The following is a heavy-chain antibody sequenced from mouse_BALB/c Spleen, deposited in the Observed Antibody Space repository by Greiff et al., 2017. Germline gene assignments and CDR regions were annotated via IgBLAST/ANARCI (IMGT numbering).Heavy chain of an antibody. Sequence: DVQLQESGPGLVKPSQSLSLTCSVTGYSITSGYYWNWIRQFPGNKLEWMGYISYDGSNNYNPSLKNRISITRDTSKNQFFLKLNSVTTEDTATYYCARGGHLRYFDYWGQGTTLTVSS. CDR1: GYSITSGYY. CDR2: ISYDGSN. V-gene: IGHV3-6*02. CDR3: ARGGHLRYFDY. J-gene: IGHJ2*01.